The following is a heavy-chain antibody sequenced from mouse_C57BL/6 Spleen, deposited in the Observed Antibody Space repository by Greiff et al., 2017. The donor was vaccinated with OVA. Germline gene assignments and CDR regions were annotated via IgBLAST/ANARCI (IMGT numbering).Heavy chain of an antibody. CDR2: IDPSDSYT. Sequence: QVQLQQPGAELVMPGASVKLSCKASGYTFTSYWMHWVKQRPGQGLEWIGEIDPSDSYTNYNQKFKGKSTLTVDKSPSTAYMQLSSLTSEDSAVYYCARRGGRGYFDYWGQGTTLTVSS. J-gene: IGHJ2*01. V-gene: IGHV1-69*01. CDR3: ARRGGRGYFDY. CDR1: GYTFTSYW. D-gene: IGHD3-3*01.